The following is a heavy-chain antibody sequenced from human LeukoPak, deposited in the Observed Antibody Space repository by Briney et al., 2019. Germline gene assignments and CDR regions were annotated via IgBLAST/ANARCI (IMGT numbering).Heavy chain of an antibody. J-gene: IGHJ4*02. V-gene: IGHV1-2*02. Sequence: EASVKVSCKASGYTFTVYYMHWMRQAPGQGLEWMGWINPNSGGTNYAQKFQGRVTMTRDTSINTAYMELNRLRSDDTAMYYCARGFAHGYNFEDWGQGTLVTVSS. CDR1: GYTFTVYY. D-gene: IGHD5-18*01. CDR2: INPNSGGT. CDR3: ARGFAHGYNFED.